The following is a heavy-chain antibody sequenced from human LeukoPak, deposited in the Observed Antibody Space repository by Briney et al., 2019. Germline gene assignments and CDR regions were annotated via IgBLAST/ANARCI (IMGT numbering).Heavy chain of an antibody. Sequence: SETLSLTCTVSGGSISSYYWSWIRQPPGKGLEWIGYIYYSGSTNYNPSLKSRVTISVDTSKNQFSLKLSSVTAADTAVYYCARAGYYYYGMDVWGQGTTVTVSS. CDR1: GGSISSYY. CDR3: ARAGYYYYGMDV. CDR2: IYYSGST. J-gene: IGHJ6*02. V-gene: IGHV4-59*01. D-gene: IGHD1-14*01.